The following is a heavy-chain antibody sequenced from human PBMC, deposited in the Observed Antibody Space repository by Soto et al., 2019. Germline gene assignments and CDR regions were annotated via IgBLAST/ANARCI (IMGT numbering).Heavy chain of an antibody. V-gene: IGHV1-69*08. CDR3: ARDRGLVSAVGGKMVNHYGLDV. D-gene: IGHD3-10*01. CDR2: IIPLLNIP. Sequence: QVQLVQSGAEVKKPGSSVKVSCKASGGTFSRNTISWVRQAPGQGLEWMGRIIPLLNIPNYAQNFQGRVMMTADRSTTTVYMGVSSLKSEDTAVYYCARDRGLVSAVGGKMVNHYGLDVWGQGTTVTVSS. J-gene: IGHJ6*02. CDR1: GGTFSRNT.